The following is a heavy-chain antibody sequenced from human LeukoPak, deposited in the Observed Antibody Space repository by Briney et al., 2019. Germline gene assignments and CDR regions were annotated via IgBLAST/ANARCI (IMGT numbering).Heavy chain of an antibody. Sequence: GRSLRLSCAASGFTFSSYAMHWVRQAPGKGLEWVAVISYDGSNKYYADSVKGRFTISRDNSKNTLYLQMNSLRAEDTAVYYCARDVTYYYDSSGYYLDYWGQGTLVTVSS. CDR3: ARDVTYYYDSSGYYLDY. J-gene: IGHJ4*02. CDR1: GFTFSSYA. D-gene: IGHD3-22*01. V-gene: IGHV3-30-3*01. CDR2: ISYDGSNK.